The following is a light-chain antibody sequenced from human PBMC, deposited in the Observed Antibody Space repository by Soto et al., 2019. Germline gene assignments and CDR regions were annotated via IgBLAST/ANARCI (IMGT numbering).Light chain of an antibody. V-gene: IGKV3-11*01. CDR3: QQRSNWPPT. CDR1: QSVSSY. J-gene: IGKJ1*01. Sequence: EIVLTQYPATLSLSPGEGATLSCRASQSVSSYLAWYQQKPGQAPRLLIYDASNRATGIPARFSGSGSGTDFTLTISSLEPEDFAVYYCQQRSNWPPTFGQGTRWIS. CDR2: DAS.